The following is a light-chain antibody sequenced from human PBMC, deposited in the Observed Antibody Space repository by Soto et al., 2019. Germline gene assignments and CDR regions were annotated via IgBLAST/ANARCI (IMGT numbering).Light chain of an antibody. V-gene: IGKV3-20*01. CDR1: HSVSTN. Sequence: EIGLTQSPATLSLSPGERATLXCRASHSVSTNLAWYKQKPCQAPRLLISGASSRATGIPDRVRGSGSGTDFTFNISRREPEDFALYSCQQYGHSRISFGQGNDWRL. CDR3: QQYGHSRIS. J-gene: IGKJ5*01. CDR2: GAS.